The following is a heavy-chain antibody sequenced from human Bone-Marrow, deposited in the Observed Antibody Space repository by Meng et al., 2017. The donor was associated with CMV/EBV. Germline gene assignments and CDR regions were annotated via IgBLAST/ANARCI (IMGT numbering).Heavy chain of an antibody. Sequence: GESLKISCAASGFTFSSYWMHWVRQAPGKGLVWVSRINSDESSTSYADSVKGRFTISRDNAKNTLYLQMNSLRAEDTAVYYCAREVGATAAGLGYWGQGTLVTVSS. J-gene: IGHJ4*02. V-gene: IGHV3-74*01. D-gene: IGHD1-26*01. CDR3: AREVGATAAGLGY. CDR1: GFTFSSYW. CDR2: INSDESST.